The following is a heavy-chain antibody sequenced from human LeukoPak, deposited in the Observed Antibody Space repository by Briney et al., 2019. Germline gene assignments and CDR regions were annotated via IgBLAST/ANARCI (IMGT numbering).Heavy chain of an antibody. CDR1: GITFSSYW. V-gene: IGHV3-7*01. D-gene: IGHD1-26*01. J-gene: IGHJ4*02. Sequence: GGSLRLSCAASGITFSSYWMSWVRQAPGKGLEWVANIKQDGSEKYYVDSVKGRFTISRDNAKNSLYLQMNSLRAEDTAVYYCASSIRGSYHYWGQGTLVTVSS. CDR2: IKQDGSEK. CDR3: ASSIRGSYHY.